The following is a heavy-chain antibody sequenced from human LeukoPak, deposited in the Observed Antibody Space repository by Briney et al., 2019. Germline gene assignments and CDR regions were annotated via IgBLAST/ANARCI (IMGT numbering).Heavy chain of an antibody. D-gene: IGHD1-1*01. CDR2: IYYSGST. CDR3: ASDWDEGDY. Sequence: PSETLSLTCTVSGGSLISGGPYWGWLRQPPGKGVEWIGYIYYSGSTYYNPSLKSRVTISVDTSKNQFSLKLSSVTAADTAVYYCASDWDEGDYWGQGTLVTVSS. J-gene: IGHJ4*02. CDR1: GGSLISGGPY. V-gene: IGHV4-30-4*08.